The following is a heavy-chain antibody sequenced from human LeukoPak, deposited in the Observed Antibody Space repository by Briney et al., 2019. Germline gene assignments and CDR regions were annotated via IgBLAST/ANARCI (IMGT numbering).Heavy chain of an antibody. CDR3: ARQAHCTSDLCYPFDY. CDR2: IHYSGST. Sequence: SETLSLTCTVSGGSVSGWYWGWIRQPPGKGLEWIGYIHYSGSTNYNPSLKSRVTISADTTKNQFSLKLTSVTAADTAVYYCARQAHCTSDLCYPFDYWGQGTLVTVSS. V-gene: IGHV4-59*08. D-gene: IGHD2-8*01. CDR1: GGSVSGWY. J-gene: IGHJ4*02.